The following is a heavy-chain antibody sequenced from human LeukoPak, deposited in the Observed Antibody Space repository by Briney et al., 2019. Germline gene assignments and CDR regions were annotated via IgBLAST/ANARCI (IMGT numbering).Heavy chain of an antibody. CDR1: GVSINNYY. J-gene: IGHJ4*02. CDR2: VYYTGGT. D-gene: IGHD4-17*01. Sequence: SETLSLTCTVSGVSINNYYWTWIRQPPGKGLECIGYVYYTGGTSYTPSPKSRATISVDTSRNQFTLKLKSVTAADTAVYYCARDSSTVTTRHFDYWGQGALVTVSS. CDR3: ARDSSTVTTRHFDY. V-gene: IGHV4-59*12.